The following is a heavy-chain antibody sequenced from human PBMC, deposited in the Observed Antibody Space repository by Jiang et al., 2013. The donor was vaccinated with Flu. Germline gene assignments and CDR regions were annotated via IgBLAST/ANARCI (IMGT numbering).Heavy chain of an antibody. D-gene: IGHD3-3*01. CDR3: AAVAGITIFGVVKNWFDP. J-gene: IGHJ5*02. Sequence: SGAEVKKPGASVKVSCKASGYTFTSYYMHWVRQAPGQGLEWMGIINPSGGSTSYAQKFQGRVTMTRDTSTSTVYMELSSLRSEDTAVYYCAAVAGITIFGVVKNWFDPWGQGTLVTVSS. CDR1: GYTFTSYY. V-gene: IGHV1-46*01. CDR2: INPSGGST.